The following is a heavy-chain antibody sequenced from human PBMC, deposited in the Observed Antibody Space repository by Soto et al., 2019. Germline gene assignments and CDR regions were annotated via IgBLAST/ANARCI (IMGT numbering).Heavy chain of an antibody. V-gene: IGHV3-11*06. D-gene: IGHD3-10*01. CDR2: ISSSGNYA. Sequence: GGSRRLSCAASGFTFSDYYMSWIRQAPGKGLEWIPYISSSGNYADYADSMKGRFSISRDNAKNSLYLQVHSLRAEDTAVYYCARSSGSYWWEFDYWGQGTLVTVSS. CDR1: GFTFSDYY. J-gene: IGHJ4*02. CDR3: ARSSGSYWWEFDY.